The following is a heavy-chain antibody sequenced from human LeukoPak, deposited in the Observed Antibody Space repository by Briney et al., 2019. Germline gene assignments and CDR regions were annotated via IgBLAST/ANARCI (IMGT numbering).Heavy chain of an antibody. Sequence: PSETLSLTCTVSGGSISSGSYFWGRIRQSPGKGLEWIGSSYSGGSTYYQNPSLKSRVTISVDTSKNQFLLNVSSVTAADTAVYYCARAFPGLYCSGGSCYSPLNWFDPWGQGTLVTVSS. J-gene: IGHJ5*02. D-gene: IGHD2-15*01. CDR2: SYSGGST. V-gene: IGHV4-39*01. CDR1: GGSISSGSYF. CDR3: ARAFPGLYCSGGSCYSPLNWFDP.